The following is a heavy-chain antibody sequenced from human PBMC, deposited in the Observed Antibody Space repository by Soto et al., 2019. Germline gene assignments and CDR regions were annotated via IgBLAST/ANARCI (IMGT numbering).Heavy chain of an antibody. CDR2: TYYRSKWYN. Sequence: SRSHIGGASGGRVSRNTAVAKSIKQSPSRGLEWLGRTYYRSKWYNDYAVSVKSRITTNPDTSKNQFSLQLNSVTPEDTAVYYCARVLYSSSWRSFDYWGQGTLVTVSS. J-gene: IGHJ4*02. CDR3: ARVLYSSSWRSFDY. V-gene: IGHV6-1*01. D-gene: IGHD6-13*01. CDR1: GGRVSRNTAV.